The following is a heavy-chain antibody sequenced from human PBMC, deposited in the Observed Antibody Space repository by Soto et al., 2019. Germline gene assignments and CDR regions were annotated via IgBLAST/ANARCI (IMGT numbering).Heavy chain of an antibody. Sequence: EVQLLESGGGLVQPGGSLRLSCAASGFIFSSFAMSWVRQAPEKGLEWVSVISGSGSTTDFADSVRGRFTISRDNSKKVVYLQMNSLRAEDTAVYYCAKDAKYSSSWYYFDYWGQGTLVTVSS. V-gene: IGHV3-23*01. D-gene: IGHD6-13*01. CDR2: ISGSGSTT. CDR3: AKDAKYSSSWYYFDY. CDR1: GFIFSSFA. J-gene: IGHJ4*02.